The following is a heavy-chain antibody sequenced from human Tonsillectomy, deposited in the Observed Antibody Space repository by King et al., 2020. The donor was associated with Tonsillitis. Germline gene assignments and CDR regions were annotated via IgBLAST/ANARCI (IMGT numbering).Heavy chain of an antibody. CDR3: ARSGYSSGYQDF. Sequence: VQLQESGPGLVKPSQTLSLTCTVSGASISGGSYYWSWIRQPAGKGLEWIGRIYTTWNTNYNPSLKSRVTMSVDTSKNQFSLMLNSVTAADTAVYYCARSGYSSGYQDFWGQGTLVTVSS. D-gene: IGHD6-19*01. CDR2: IYTTWNT. J-gene: IGHJ4*02. CDR1: GASISGGSYY. V-gene: IGHV4-61*02.